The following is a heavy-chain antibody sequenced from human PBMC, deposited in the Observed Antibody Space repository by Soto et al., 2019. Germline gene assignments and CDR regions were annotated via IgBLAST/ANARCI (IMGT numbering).Heavy chain of an antibody. J-gene: IGHJ4*02. CDR1: GGHISSYY. CDR2: IYNSGST. D-gene: IGHD3-10*01. V-gene: IGHV4-59*08. CDR3: ASMGYHYGSGSYPLDY. Sequence: SETXFLTCTVAGGHISSYYWTWIRQPPGKGLEWIGFIYNSGSTHYNPSLRSRVTISVDTSKNQFSLKLRSVTAADTAVYYCASMGYHYGSGSYPLDYWGQGTLFTVSS.